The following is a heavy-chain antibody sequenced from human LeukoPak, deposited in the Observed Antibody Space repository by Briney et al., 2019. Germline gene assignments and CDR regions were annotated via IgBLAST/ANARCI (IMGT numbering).Heavy chain of an antibody. D-gene: IGHD4-17*01. Sequence: GGSLRLSCAASGFTFSSYWMSWVRQAPGKGLEWVANIKQDGSEKYYVDSVKGRFTISRDNAKNTLYLQMNSLRAEDTAVYYCAKDRTPTTRGVDYWGQGTLVTVSS. J-gene: IGHJ4*02. CDR1: GFTFSSYW. V-gene: IGHV3-7*03. CDR3: AKDRTPTTRGVDY. CDR2: IKQDGSEK.